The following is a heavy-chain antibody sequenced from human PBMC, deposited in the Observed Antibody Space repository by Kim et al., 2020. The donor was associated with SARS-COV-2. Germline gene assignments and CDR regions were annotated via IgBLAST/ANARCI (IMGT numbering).Heavy chain of an antibody. CDR2: ISGGSNYI. J-gene: IGHJ4*02. D-gene: IGHD1-1*01. Sequence: GGSLRLSCAASGFTFSDYHLSWIRQAPGKGLEWISDISGGSNYIDYADSVKGRFTISRDNAKNSLYLQMNSLRAEDTAVYYCARGGLNWNAVDYWGQGTLVTVSS. V-gene: IGHV3-11*05. CDR3: ARGGLNWNAVDY. CDR1: GFTFSDYH.